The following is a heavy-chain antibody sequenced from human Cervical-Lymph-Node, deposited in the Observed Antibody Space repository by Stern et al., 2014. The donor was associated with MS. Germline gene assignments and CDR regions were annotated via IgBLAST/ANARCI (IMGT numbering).Heavy chain of an antibody. CDR1: GGTFSTYS. Sequence: VQLVESGAEVKKPGSSVKVSCKASGGTFSTYSISWVRQAPGQGLEWMGGITPIFATANYAQKFQGRVTITADDSTSTAYMELSSLRSEDTAVYYCAFGGRSGHPKHFDLWGQGTLVTVSS. CDR2: ITPIFATA. CDR3: AFGGRSGHPKHFDL. V-gene: IGHV1-69*01. D-gene: IGHD3-3*01. J-gene: IGHJ5*02.